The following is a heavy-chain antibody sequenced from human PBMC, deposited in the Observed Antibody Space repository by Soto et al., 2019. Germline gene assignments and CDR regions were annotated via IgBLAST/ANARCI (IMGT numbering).Heavy chain of an antibody. J-gene: IGHJ6*02. CDR2: IDPSDSYT. Sequence: GESLKISCKGSGYSFTSYWISWVRQMPGKGLEWMGRIDPSDSYTNYSPSFQGHVTISADKSISTAYLQGSSLKASDTALYYCASLWSGYLAGMDVWGQGTTVTVSS. CDR1: GYSFTSYW. CDR3: ASLWSGYLAGMDV. V-gene: IGHV5-10-1*01. D-gene: IGHD3-3*01.